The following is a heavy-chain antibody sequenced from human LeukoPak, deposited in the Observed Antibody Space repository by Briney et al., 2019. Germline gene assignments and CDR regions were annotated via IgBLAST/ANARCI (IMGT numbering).Heavy chain of an antibody. J-gene: IGHJ2*01. CDR3: ARPLTTSGWYFDL. Sequence: ASVKVSCKASGYTFIGFYIHWVRQAPGQGLEWMGWINPNSGGTNYAQKFQDRVTMTRDTSISTAYMELSSLKSDGTAVYYCARPLTTSGWYFDLWGRGTLVTVSS. D-gene: IGHD1-14*01. CDR2: INPNSGGT. CDR1: GYTFIGFY. V-gene: IGHV1-2*02.